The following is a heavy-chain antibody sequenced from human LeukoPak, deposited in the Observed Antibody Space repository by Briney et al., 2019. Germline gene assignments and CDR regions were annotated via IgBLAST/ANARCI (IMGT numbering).Heavy chain of an antibody. CDR2: IHISGST. V-gene: IGHV4-61*02. D-gene: IGHD3-22*01. CDR1: GGSINSGSYS. CDR3: ARADRSGYFGNVVAFDI. Sequence: SQTLSLTSTVSGGSINSGSYSWTWIRQPAGKGLEWIGRIHISGSTDYTPSLKSRVTISVDTSKNQFSLKLSSVTAADTAVYYCARADRSGYFGNVVAFDIWGQGTMVTVSS. J-gene: IGHJ3*02.